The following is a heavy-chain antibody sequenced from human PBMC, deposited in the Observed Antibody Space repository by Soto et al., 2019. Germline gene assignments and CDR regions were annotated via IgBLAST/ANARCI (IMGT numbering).Heavy chain of an antibody. CDR1: GFIFSNYA. CDR2: ISGSVGST. Sequence: GGSLRLSCAASGFIFSNYAINWVRQSPGKGLEWVSVISGSVGSTYYADSVKGRFTITRDNSKNTLYLQMNSLRAEDTAVYYCAKAGGAAGTVDYFDYWGQGTLVTVSS. V-gene: IGHV3-23*01. J-gene: IGHJ4*02. CDR3: AKAGGAAGTVDYFDY. D-gene: IGHD6-13*01.